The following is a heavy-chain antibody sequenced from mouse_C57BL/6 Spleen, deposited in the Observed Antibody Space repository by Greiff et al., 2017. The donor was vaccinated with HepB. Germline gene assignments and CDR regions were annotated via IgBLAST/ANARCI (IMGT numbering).Heavy chain of an antibody. J-gene: IGHJ2*01. V-gene: IGHV3-6*01. D-gene: IGHD2-5*01. CDR1: GYSITSGYY. CDR2: ISYDGSN. CDR3: ASSNYVRYFDY. Sequence: VQLKESGPGLVKPSQSLSLTCSVTGYSITSGYYWNWIRQFPGNKLEWMGYISYDGSNNYNPSLKNRISITRDTSKNQFFLKLNSVTTEDTATYYCASSNYVRYFDYWGQGTTLTVSS.